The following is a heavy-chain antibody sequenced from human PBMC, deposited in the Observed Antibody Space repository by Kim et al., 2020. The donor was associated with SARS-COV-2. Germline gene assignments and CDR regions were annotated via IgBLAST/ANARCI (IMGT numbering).Heavy chain of an antibody. Sequence: GGSLRLSCAASGFTFSSYAMSWVRQAPGKGLEWVSAISGSGVSTYYADSVKGRFTISRDNSKNTLYLQMNSLRAEDTAVYYCAKLSEMATIGDFDYWGQGTLVTVSS. J-gene: IGHJ4*02. V-gene: IGHV3-23*01. D-gene: IGHD5-12*01. CDR3: AKLSEMATIGDFDY. CDR2: ISGSGVST. CDR1: GFTFSSYA.